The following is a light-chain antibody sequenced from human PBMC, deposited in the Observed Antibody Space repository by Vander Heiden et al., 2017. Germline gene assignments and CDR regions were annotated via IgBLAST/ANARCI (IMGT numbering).Light chain of an antibody. J-gene: IGLJ1*01. CDR3: SSYTTSSTQV. CDR2: DVT. CDR1: SSDVGNDNY. Sequence: QSALTQPASVSGSPGQSITISCAGTSSDVGNDNYVSWYQQHPGKAPKLVIYDVTNRPSGVSNRFSGAKSGNTASLTISGLQPEDEADYHCSSYTTSSTQVFGTGTKVTVL. V-gene: IGLV2-14*03.